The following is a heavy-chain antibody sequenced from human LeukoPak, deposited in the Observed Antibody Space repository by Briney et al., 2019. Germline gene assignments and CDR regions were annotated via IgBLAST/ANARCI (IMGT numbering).Heavy chain of an antibody. CDR2: IYPGDSDT. D-gene: IGHD6-13*01. CDR1: GYSFTIYW. J-gene: IGHJ4*02. V-gene: IGHV5-51*01. CDR3: ARRAPYGSIPYYFDS. Sequence: GESLKISCKTSGYSFTIYWIGWVRQVPGKGLEWMGIIYPGDSDTKYSPSFQGQVTISVDKSISTAYLQWSSLEASDTAMYYCARRAPYGSIPYYFDSWGQGTLVTVSS.